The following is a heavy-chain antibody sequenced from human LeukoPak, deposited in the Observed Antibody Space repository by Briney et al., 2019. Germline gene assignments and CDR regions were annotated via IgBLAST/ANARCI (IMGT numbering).Heavy chain of an antibody. J-gene: IGHJ4*02. D-gene: IGHD6-13*01. Sequence: RTGGSLRLSCAASGFTFKDYSMNWVRQAPGKGLEWVSSISSYNKYINYAASIKDRFTVSRDNTQNALYLQVNSLRAEDTAVYYCAREFVAADGLYYFDYWGQGTLVTVSS. CDR1: GFTFKDYS. CDR2: ISSYNKYI. CDR3: AREFVAADGLYYFDY. V-gene: IGHV3-21*01.